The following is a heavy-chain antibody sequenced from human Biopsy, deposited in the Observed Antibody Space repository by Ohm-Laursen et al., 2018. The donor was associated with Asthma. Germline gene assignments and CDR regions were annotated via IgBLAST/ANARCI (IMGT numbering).Heavy chain of an antibody. Sequence: SSVKVSSKASGGSFSNFAFSWVRQAPGHGLERMGTILTKFDITSYAEKFQGRVTITADKSTSTAYMELSRLRSEDTAVYYCARSYDTDSYPVLVLDYWGQGTLVTVSS. CDR3: ARSYDTDSYPVLVLDY. CDR1: GGSFSNFA. D-gene: IGHD3-22*01. V-gene: IGHV1-69*04. J-gene: IGHJ4*02. CDR2: ILTKFDIT.